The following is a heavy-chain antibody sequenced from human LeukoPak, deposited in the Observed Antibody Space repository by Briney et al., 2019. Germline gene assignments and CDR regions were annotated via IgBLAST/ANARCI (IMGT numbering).Heavy chain of an antibody. CDR3: ARWANDIVSLDP. J-gene: IGHJ5*02. CDR1: GYTFTSYY. CDR2: INPSGGST. V-gene: IGHV1-46*01. D-gene: IGHD2-15*01. Sequence: ASVKVSCKASGYTFTSYYMHWVRQAPGQGLEWMGIINPSGGSTSYAQKFQGRVTMTRDTSTSTAYMELRSLRSDDTAVYYCARWANDIVSLDPWGQGTLVTVSS.